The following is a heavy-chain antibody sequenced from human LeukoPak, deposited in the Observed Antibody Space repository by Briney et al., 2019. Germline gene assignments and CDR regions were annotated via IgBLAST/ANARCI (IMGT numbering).Heavy chain of an antibody. CDR3: TRDKYYDIWSGQDY. Sequence: PGRSLRLSCTASGFTFGDYPMTWVRQAPGKGLEWVGFIRSKRYGGTTEYAASVKGRFTISRDDSKSIAYLQMGSLKTEDTAVYYCTRDKYYDIWSGQDYWGQGTLVTVSS. V-gene: IGHV3-49*04. D-gene: IGHD3-3*01. J-gene: IGHJ4*02. CDR1: GFTFGDYP. CDR2: IRSKRYGGTT.